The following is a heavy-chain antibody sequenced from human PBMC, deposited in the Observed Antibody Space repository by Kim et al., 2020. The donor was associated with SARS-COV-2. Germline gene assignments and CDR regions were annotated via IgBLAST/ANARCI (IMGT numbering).Heavy chain of an antibody. Sequence: DGGSNYSADSVNGPFTIPRDNSKNPLYLQMNSLRTEDTALYYCAKDAFDIWGQGTMVTVSS. J-gene: IGHJ3*02. V-gene: IGHV3-43*01. CDR2: DGGSN. CDR3: AKDAFDI.